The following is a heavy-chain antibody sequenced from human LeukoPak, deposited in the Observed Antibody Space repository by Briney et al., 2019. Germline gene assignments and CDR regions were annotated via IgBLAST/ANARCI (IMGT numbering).Heavy chain of an antibody. D-gene: IGHD1-26*01. CDR3: ARDLRRTKYSGSYRG. CDR1: GRTFSSYA. CDR2: IIPILGIA. V-gene: IGHV1-69*04. J-gene: IGHJ4*02. Sequence: GASVKLSCKASGRTFSSYAISWVRQAPGQGLEWMGRIIPILGIANYAQKFQGRVTITADKSTSTAYMELSSLRSEDTAVYYCARDLRRTKYSGSYRGWGQGTLVTVSS.